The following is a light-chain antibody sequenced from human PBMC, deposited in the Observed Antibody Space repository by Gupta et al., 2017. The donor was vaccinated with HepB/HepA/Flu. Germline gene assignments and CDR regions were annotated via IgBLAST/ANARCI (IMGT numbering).Light chain of an antibody. J-gene: IGLJ3*02. CDR1: SPNIGSNY. CDR2: RNN. V-gene: IGLV1-47*01. CDR3: AAGDDSRSGWV. Sequence: SVLTPPPSASGTPGQRVTISCSGSSPNIGSNYVYWYQQLPGTAPKLLIYRNNQRPSGVPDRFSGAKYGTTASLTISWLLAEDEADYYCAAGDDSRSGWVFGGGTKLTVL.